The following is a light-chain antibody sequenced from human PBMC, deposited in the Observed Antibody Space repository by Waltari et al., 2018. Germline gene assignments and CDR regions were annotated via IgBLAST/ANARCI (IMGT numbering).Light chain of an antibody. Sequence: IQLTQSPSSLSASVGDRVTITCRASQGISSYLAGYQQKPGKAPKLLIYAASTLQRRVPSRFSGSGSGTDFTLTISSLQPEDFATYYCQQLNSYPLTFGGGTKVEIK. CDR1: QGISSY. CDR3: QQLNSYPLT. V-gene: IGKV1-9*01. J-gene: IGKJ4*01. CDR2: AAS.